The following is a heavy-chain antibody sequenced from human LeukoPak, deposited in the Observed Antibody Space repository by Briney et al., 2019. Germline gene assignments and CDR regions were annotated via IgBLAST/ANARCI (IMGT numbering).Heavy chain of an antibody. D-gene: IGHD2-15*01. V-gene: IGHV4-34*01. J-gene: IGHJ4*02. CDR3: ARENVVVVAATLVRVHVDY. Sequence: SETLSLTCAVYGGSFSGYYWSWIRQPPGKGLEWIGEINHSGSTNYNPSLKSRVTISVDTSKNQFSLKLSSVTAADTAVYYCARENVVVVAATLVRVHVDYWGQGTLVTVSS. CDR1: GGSFSGYY. CDR2: INHSGST.